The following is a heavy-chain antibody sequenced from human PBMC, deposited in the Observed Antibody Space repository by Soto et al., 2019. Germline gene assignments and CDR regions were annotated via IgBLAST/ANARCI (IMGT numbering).Heavy chain of an antibody. Sequence: GGSLRLSCTASGFTFGDYAMSWFRQAPGKGLEWVGFIRSKAYGGTTEYAASVKGRFTISRDDSTNTIYLQINSLRVEDTAKYFCVKESTPPFFDSWGQGVAVTVSS. CDR2: IRSKAYGGTT. CDR1: GFTFGDYA. D-gene: IGHD2-2*01. CDR3: VKESTPPFFDS. J-gene: IGHJ4*02. V-gene: IGHV3-49*03.